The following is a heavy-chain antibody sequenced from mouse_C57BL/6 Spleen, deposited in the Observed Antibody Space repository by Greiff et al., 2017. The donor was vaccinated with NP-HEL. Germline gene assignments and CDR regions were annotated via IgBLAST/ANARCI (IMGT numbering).Heavy chain of an antibody. D-gene: IGHD1-1*01. CDR1: GYTFTDYE. CDR3: TRAGDYSSRSWFAY. J-gene: IGHJ3*01. V-gene: IGHV1-15*01. CDR2: IDPETGGT. Sequence: VQLQHSGAELVRPGASVTLSCKASGYTFTDYEMHWVKQTPVHGLEWIGAIDPETGGTAYNQKFKGKAILTADKSSSTAYMELRSLTSEDSAVYYCTRAGDYSSRSWFAYWGQGTLVTVSA.